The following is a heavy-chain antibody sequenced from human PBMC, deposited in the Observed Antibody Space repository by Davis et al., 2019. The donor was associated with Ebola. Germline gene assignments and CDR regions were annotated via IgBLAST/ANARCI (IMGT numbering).Heavy chain of an antibody. CDR3: ARVNALTGYSRFDP. D-gene: IGHD3-9*01. Sequence: PGESLKISCAASGFTFDDYAMSWVRQAPGKGLEWVSGINWNGGSTGYADSVKGRFTISRDNAKSSLYLQMNSLRAEDTALYHCARVNALTGYSRFDPWGQGTQVTVSS. V-gene: IGHV3-20*01. J-gene: IGHJ5*02. CDR1: GFTFDDYA. CDR2: INWNGGST.